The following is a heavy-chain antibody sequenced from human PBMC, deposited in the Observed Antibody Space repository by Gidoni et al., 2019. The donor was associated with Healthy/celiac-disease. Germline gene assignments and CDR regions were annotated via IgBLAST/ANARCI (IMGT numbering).Heavy chain of an antibody. CDR1: GYSFTSYW. CDR2: IYPGDSDT. V-gene: IGHV5-51*03. J-gene: IGHJ3*02. CDR3: ARLNTRSVVPAASAFDI. D-gene: IGHD2-2*01. Sequence: EVQLVQSGAEVKKPGESLKISCKGSGYSFTSYWIGWVRQMPGKGLEWMGIIYPGDSDTRYSPSFQGQVTISADKSISTAYLQWSSLKASDTAMYYCARLNTRSVVPAASAFDIWGQGTMVTVSS.